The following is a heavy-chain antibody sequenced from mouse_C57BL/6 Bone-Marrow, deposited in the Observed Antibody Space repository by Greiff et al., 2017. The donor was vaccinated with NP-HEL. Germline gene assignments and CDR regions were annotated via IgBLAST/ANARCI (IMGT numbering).Heavy chain of an antibody. CDR1: GYTFTSYT. J-gene: IGHJ3*01. D-gene: IGHD1-2*01. Sequence: VKLKQSGAELARPGASVKMSCKASGYTFTSYTMHWVKQRPGQGLEWIGYINPSSGYTKYNQKFKDKATLTADKSSSTAYMQLSSLTSEDSAVYYCARSTTAPFAYWGQGTLVTVSA. CDR3: ARSTTAPFAY. V-gene: IGHV1-4*01. CDR2: INPSSGYT.